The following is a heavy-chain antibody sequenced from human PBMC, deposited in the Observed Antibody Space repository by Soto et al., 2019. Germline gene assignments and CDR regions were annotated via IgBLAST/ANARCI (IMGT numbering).Heavy chain of an antibody. CDR1: GFTFSTHS. CDR3: VGEVGFQLIY. CDR2: ITSSSGT. V-gene: IGHV3-48*01. J-gene: IGHJ4*02. D-gene: IGHD2-2*01. Sequence: EVQLVESGGGLVQPGGSLRLSCAASGFTFSTHSMNWARQAPGKGLEWISYITSSSGTMYADSVKGRFTISRDNAKNSLYLQMNSLRAEDTAVYFCVGEVGFQLIYWGQGTLVTVSS.